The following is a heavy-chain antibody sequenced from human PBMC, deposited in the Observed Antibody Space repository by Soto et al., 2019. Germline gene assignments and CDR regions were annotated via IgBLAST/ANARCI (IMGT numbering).Heavy chain of an antibody. J-gene: IGHJ4*02. CDR1: GFSISTSGVG. D-gene: IGHD1-7*01. Sequence: QITLKESGPTLVAPTQTLTLTCTLSGFSISTSGVGVGWIRQPPGKALEWLAVIYWDDDKRYSPSLRNRLTVSKDTSKNQVALAVTNMDPVDTATYYCAHRQIHSGNWDCGVLDYWGPGTLVTVSS. V-gene: IGHV2-5*02. CDR3: AHRQIHSGNWDCGVLDY. CDR2: IYWDDDK.